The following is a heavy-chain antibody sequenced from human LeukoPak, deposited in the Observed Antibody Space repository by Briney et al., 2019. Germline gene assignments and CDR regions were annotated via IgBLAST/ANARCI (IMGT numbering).Heavy chain of an antibody. V-gene: IGHV4-61*01. CDR1: GYSLTSGYY. D-gene: IGHD2-15*01. Sequence: SETLSLTCTVSGYSLTSGYYWGWIRQPPGKGLEWIGYIYYSGSTNYNPSLKSRVTISVDTSKNQFSLKLSSVTAADTAVYYCAREVAGSYSDYWGQGTLVTVSS. CDR2: IYYSGST. CDR3: AREVAGSYSDY. J-gene: IGHJ4*02.